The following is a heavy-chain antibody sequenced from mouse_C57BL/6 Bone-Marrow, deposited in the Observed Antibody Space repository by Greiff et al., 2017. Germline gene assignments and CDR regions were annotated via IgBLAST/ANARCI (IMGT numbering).Heavy chain of an antibody. CDR1: GYTFTDYY. CDR2: INPYNGGT. Sequence: EVMLVESGPVLVKPGASVKMSCKASGYTFTDYYMNWVKQSHGKSLEWIGVINPYNGGTSYNQKFKGKATLTVDKSSSTAYMELNSLTSEDSAVYYCARKHYFDYWGQGTTLTVSS. V-gene: IGHV1-19*01. CDR3: ARKHYFDY. J-gene: IGHJ2*01.